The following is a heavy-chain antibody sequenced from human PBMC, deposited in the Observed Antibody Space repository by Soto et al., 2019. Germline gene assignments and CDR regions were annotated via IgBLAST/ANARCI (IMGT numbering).Heavy chain of an antibody. V-gene: IGHV5-10-1*01. CDR1: GYSFTSYW. Sequence: GESLKISCKGSGYSFTSYWISWVRQMPGKGLEWMGRIDPSDSYTNYSPSFQGHVTISADKSISTAYLQWSSLKASDTAMYYCARHPSAGDIVVVQFDPWGQGTLVTVSS. D-gene: IGHD2-15*01. CDR2: IDPSDSYT. J-gene: IGHJ5*02. CDR3: ARHPSAGDIVVVQFDP.